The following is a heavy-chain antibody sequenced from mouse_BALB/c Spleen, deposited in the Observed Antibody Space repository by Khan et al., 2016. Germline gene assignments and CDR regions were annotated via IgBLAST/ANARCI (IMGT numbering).Heavy chain of an antibody. CDR2: INPSTGYT. CDR1: GYTFTSYW. D-gene: IGHD2-5*01. V-gene: IGHV1-7*01. J-gene: IGHJ2*01. Sequence: QVQLKESGAELAKPGASVKMSCKASGYTFTSYWMHWVKQRPGQGLEWIGYINPSTGYTEYNQKFKDKATLTADKSSSTAYMQLSSLTSEDSAVYYCARSYSNYCDYWGQGTTLTVSS. CDR3: ARSYSNYCDY.